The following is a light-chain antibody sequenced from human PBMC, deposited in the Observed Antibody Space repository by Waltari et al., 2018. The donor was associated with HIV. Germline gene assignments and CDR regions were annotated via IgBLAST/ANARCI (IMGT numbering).Light chain of an antibody. CDR2: QDS. Sequence: SYELTQPPSVSVSPGQTASITCSGDKLGDKYACWYQQKPGQSPVLVSYQDSKRPSGIPGRFSGSNSGNTATLTISGTQAMDEADYYCQAWDSSTVVFGGGTELTVL. J-gene: IGLJ2*01. CDR3: QAWDSSTVV. CDR1: KLGDKY. V-gene: IGLV3-1*01.